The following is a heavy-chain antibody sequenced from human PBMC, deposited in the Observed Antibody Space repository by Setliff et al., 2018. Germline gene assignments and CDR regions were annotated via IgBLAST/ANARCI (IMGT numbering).Heavy chain of an antibody. CDR3: ARGYSSSWQSRIGFDP. J-gene: IGHJ5*02. CDR1: GYTFTSYG. D-gene: IGHD6-13*01. V-gene: IGHV1-18*01. CDR2: MKSNSGNT. Sequence: ASVTVSCKPSGYTFTSYGMSWVRQATGQGLEWGGWMKSNSGNTGYAQKLQGRVTMTPDTSTSTAYMELRSLSSDDTAVYCCARGYSSSWQSRIGFDPWGQGTLVTVSS.